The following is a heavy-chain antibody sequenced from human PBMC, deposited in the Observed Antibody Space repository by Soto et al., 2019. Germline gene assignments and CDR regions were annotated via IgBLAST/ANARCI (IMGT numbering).Heavy chain of an antibody. J-gene: IGHJ3*02. CDR2: ISSSSSYI. V-gene: IGHV3-21*01. CDR1: EFTFSSCS. Sequence: GGSLRLSCAASEFTFSSCSMNWGRRAPGEGLEWVSSISSSSSYIYYADSVKGRFTISRDNAKNSLYLQMNSQRAEDTAVYYCASSHWGSNAFDIWGQGTMVTVSS. D-gene: IGHD7-27*01. CDR3: ASSHWGSNAFDI.